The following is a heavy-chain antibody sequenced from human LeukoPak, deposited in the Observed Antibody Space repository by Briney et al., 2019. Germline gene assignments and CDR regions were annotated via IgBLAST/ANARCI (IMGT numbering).Heavy chain of an antibody. CDR3: ARGSSYYYGSGWDYYGMDV. J-gene: IGHJ6*02. CDR2: MDPNSGNT. D-gene: IGHD3-10*01. Sequence: AASVKVSCKASGYTFTSYDINWVRQATGQGLEWMGWMDPNSGNTGYAQKFQGRVTMTRNTSISTAYMELSSLRSEDTAVYYCARGSSYYYGSGWDYYGMDVWGQGTTVTVSS. CDR1: GYTFTSYD. V-gene: IGHV1-8*01.